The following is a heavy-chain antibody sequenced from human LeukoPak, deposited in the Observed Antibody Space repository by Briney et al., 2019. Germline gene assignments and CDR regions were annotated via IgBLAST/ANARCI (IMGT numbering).Heavy chain of an antibody. V-gene: IGHV1-8*03. CDR3: ARGSRGALDRIAARHLLYYFDY. Sequence: ASVKVSCKASGYTFTSYDINWVRQATGQGLEWMGWMNPNSGNTGYAQKFQGRVTITRNTSISTAYMELSSLRSEDTAVYYCARGSRGALDRIAARHLLYYFDYWGQGTLVTVSS. J-gene: IGHJ4*02. CDR1: GYTFTSYD. CDR2: MNPNSGNT. D-gene: IGHD6-6*01.